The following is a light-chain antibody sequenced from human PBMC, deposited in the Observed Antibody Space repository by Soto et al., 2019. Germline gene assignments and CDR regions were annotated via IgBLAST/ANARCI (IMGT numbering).Light chain of an antibody. J-gene: IGLJ1*01. V-gene: IGLV2-23*03. CDR3: CSFAGSNTFV. CDR1: SSDVGSYNL. Sequence: QSALAQPVSVSGSPGQSITLSCTGTSSDVGSYNLVSWYQQHPGKAPKLMIYEGSKRPSGVSNRFSGSKSGNTASLTISGLQAEDEADYYCCSFAGSNTFVFGTGTKVTVL. CDR2: EGS.